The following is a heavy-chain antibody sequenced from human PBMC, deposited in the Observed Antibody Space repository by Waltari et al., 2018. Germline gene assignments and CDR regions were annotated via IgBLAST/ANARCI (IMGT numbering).Heavy chain of an antibody. V-gene: IGHV4-61*09. Sequence: QVQLQESGPGLVKPSQTLSLTCTVSGGSISSGSYYWSWIRQPAGKGLEWIGYIYTSGSTNYNPSLKSRVTISVDKSKNQFSLKLSSVTAADTAVYYCARGRPALTFDAFDIWGQGTMVTVSS. CDR3: ARGRPALTFDAFDI. D-gene: IGHD6-6*01. J-gene: IGHJ3*02. CDR2: IYTSGST. CDR1: GGSISSGSYY.